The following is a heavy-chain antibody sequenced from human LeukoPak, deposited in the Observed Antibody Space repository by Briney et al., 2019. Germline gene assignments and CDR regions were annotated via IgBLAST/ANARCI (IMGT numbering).Heavy chain of an antibody. D-gene: IGHD1-14*01. J-gene: IGHJ3*02. Sequence: SETLSLTCTVSGDSISNYYWSWIRQPPGKGLEWIGYIYYSGNTDYNPSLKSRVTISVDTSKNQFSLRLNSVTAADTGVYYCARYRNEALFAFDIWGQGTMVTVSS. V-gene: IGHV4-59*01. CDR2: IYYSGNT. CDR3: ARYRNEALFAFDI. CDR1: GDSISNYY.